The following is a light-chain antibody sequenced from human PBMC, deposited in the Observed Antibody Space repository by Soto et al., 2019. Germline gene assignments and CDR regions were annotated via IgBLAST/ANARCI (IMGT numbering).Light chain of an antibody. CDR2: SAA. CDR3: QQSYSTPFT. Sequence: DIQMTQSPSSLSASVGDRVTITCRASQSISSYLNWYQQKPGKATELLIYSAASLQSGVPSRFSGSGSGTDFPLTISSLQPEDFATYYGQQSYSTPFTFGPGTKVDIK. J-gene: IGKJ3*01. CDR1: QSISSY. V-gene: IGKV1-39*01.